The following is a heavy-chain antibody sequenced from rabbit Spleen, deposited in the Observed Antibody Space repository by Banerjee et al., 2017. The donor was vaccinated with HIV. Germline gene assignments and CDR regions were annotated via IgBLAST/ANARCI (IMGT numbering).Heavy chain of an antibody. V-gene: IGHV1S45*01. Sequence: QEQLVESGGGLVKPGASLTLTCKASGFPFSEKAVMCWVRQAPGKGLTWIACINAVTGKAVYASWAKGRFTISKTSSTTVTLQVTSLTAADTATYFCTRDDGTSFSTYGMDLWGQGTLVTVS. D-gene: IGHD5-1*01. J-gene: IGHJ6*01. CDR3: TRDDGTSFSTYGMDL. CDR2: INAVTGKA. CDR1: GFPFSEKAV.